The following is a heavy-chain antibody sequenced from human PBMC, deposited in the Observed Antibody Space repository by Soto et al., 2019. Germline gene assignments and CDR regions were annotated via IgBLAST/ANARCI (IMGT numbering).Heavy chain of an antibody. V-gene: IGHV1-46*02. CDR1: GYDFNIYY. D-gene: IGHD1-7*01. CDR2: INPTRKIK. J-gene: IGHJ4*02. Sequence: QVQLVQSGPEVKRPGTSVNVSCKAYGYDFNIYYMHWVRQAPGQGLEWMAIINPTRKIKTYAQKFQGRVTLTRDPSTTTVYMELSSLRSEDTAVYYCARGGGELLGYWGQGTLVTVSS. CDR3: ARGGGELLGY.